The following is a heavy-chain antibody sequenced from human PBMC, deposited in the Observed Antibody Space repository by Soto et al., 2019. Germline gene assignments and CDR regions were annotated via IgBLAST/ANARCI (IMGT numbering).Heavy chain of an antibody. CDR2: IKTDGSST. D-gene: IGHD1-7*01. CDR1: GFTFSNYW. J-gene: IGHJ5*02. V-gene: IGHV3-74*01. Sequence: PGGSLRLSCAASGFTFSNYWMHWVRQAPGRGLTWVSRIKTDGSSTSYADSVKGRFTISRDNTKNMVYLQMNSLRVEDTAVYYCATEGKLGSWGQGALVTVSS. CDR3: ATEGKLGS.